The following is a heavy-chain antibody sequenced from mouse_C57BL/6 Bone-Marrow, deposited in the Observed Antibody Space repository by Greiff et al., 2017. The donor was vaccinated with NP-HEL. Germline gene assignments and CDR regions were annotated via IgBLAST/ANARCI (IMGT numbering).Heavy chain of an antibody. J-gene: IGHJ2*01. CDR3: TRDAYYPYYFDY. CDR1: GFTFSSYA. D-gene: IGHD2-10*01. CDR2: ISSGGDYI. Sequence: EVQRVESGEGLVKPGGSLKLSCAASGFTFSSYAMSWVRQTPEKRLEWVAYISSGGDYIYYADTVKGRFTISRDNARNTLYLQMSSLKSEDTAMYYCTRDAYYPYYFDYWGQGTTLTVSS. V-gene: IGHV5-9-1*02.